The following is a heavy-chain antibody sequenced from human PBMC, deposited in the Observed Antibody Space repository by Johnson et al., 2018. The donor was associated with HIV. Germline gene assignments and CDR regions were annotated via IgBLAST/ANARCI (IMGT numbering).Heavy chain of an antibody. CDR3: AKGLAAFFAFDI. Sequence: QVQLVESGGGAVQPGTSLRLSCAASGFTFNRYAMHWVRQAPGKGLEWVSVIWYDGSHKYSADSVKGRFTISRDNSKNTLYLQMNSLRAEDTAVYYCAKGLAAFFAFDIWGQGTMVTVSS. D-gene: IGHD3-3*01. J-gene: IGHJ3*02. V-gene: IGHV3-33*06. CDR1: GFTFNRYA. CDR2: IWYDGSHK.